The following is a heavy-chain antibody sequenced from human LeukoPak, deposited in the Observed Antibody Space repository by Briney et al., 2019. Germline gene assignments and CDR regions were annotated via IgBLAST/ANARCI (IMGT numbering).Heavy chain of an antibody. CDR1: GGSISSSSYY. J-gene: IGHJ4*02. Sequence: PSETLSLACTVSGGSISSSSYYWGWIRQPPGKGLEWIGSIYYSGSTYYNPSLKSRVTISVDTSKNQFSLNLSSVTAADTAVYYCARWILQSGPTRKLTYSSGWWDLKRYPKYQYYFDYWGQGTLVTVSS. D-gene: IGHD6-19*01. CDR3: ARWILQSGPTRKLTYSSGWWDLKRYPKYQYYFDY. CDR2: IYYSGST. V-gene: IGHV4-39*07.